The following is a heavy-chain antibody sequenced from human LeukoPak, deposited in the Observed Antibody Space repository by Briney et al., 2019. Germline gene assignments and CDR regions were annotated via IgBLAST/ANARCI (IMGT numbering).Heavy chain of an antibody. D-gene: IGHD2-2*01. J-gene: IGHJ4*02. V-gene: IGHV1-2*02. CDR2: INPNSGGT. Sequence: ASVKVSCKASGYTFTGYYIHWVRQAPGPGLEWMGWINPNSGGTNYAQKFQGRVTMTRDTSISTVYMDLSGLGYDDAAVYYCARGVLPASLDYWGQGTPVTVSS. CDR1: GYTFTGYY. CDR3: ARGVLPASLDY.